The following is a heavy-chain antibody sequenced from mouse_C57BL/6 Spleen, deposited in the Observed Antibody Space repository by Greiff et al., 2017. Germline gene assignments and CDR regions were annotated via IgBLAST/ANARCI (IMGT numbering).Heavy chain of an antibody. CDR1: GHTFTSYW. D-gene: IGHD1-1*01. CDR3: ARSGGSSHDY. Sequence: VQLQQPGAELVKPGASVKLSCKASGHTFTSYWMQWVKQRPGQGLEWIGEIDPSDSYTNYNQKFKGKATLTVDTSSSTAYMQLSSLTSEDSAVYYCARSGGSSHDYWGQGTTLTVSS. CDR2: IDPSDSYT. J-gene: IGHJ2*01. V-gene: IGHV1-50*01.